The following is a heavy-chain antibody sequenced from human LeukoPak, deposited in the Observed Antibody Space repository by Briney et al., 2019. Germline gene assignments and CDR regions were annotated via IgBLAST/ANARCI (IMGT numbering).Heavy chain of an antibody. CDR2: IYYSGST. CDR3: ASRGSGWYFDY. J-gene: IGHJ4*02. Sequence: SETLSLTCTVSGGSISSYYWSWIRQPPGKGLEWIGYIYYSGSTSYNPSLKSRVTISVDTSKNQFSLKLSSVTAADTAVYYCASRGSGWYFDYWGQGTLVTVSS. D-gene: IGHD6-19*01. V-gene: IGHV4-59*01. CDR1: GGSISSYY.